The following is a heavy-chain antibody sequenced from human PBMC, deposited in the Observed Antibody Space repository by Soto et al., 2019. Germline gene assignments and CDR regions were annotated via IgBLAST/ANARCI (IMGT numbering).Heavy chain of an antibody. CDR2: IYWNDDK. CDR3: AHRPREARPDYFDY. Sequence: QITLKESGPTLVKPTQTLTLTCMFSGFSLSTSGVGVGWIRQPPGKALEWLALIYWNDDKRYSPSLKTRLTISKDTSKNQVVLTMTNMDPVDTATYYCAHRPREARPDYFDYWGQGTLVTVSS. V-gene: IGHV2-5*01. J-gene: IGHJ4*02. CDR1: GFSLSTSGVG. D-gene: IGHD6-6*01.